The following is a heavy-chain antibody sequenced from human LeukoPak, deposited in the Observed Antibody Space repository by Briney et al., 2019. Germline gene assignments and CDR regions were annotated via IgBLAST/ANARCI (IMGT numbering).Heavy chain of an antibody. CDR3: ARGLIVVRGVLKY. CDR2: IIPIFGTA. CDR1: GATFSTFA. V-gene: IGHV1-69*13. J-gene: IGHJ4*02. Sequence: SVKVSCKASGATFSTFAISWVRQAPGQGLEWMGGIIPIFGTANYAQKFQGRVTITADESTNTAYMELSSLRSEDTAVYYCARGLIVVRGVLKYWGQGTLVTVSS. D-gene: IGHD3-10*01.